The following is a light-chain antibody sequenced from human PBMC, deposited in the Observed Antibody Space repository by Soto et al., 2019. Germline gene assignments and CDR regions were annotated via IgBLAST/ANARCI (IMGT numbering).Light chain of an antibody. CDR3: QQRRGT. J-gene: IGKJ5*01. CDR2: AVY. CDR1: QSGSRY. V-gene: IGKV3-11*01. Sequence: VLTQSPATLSLSPGERATLSSGASQSGSRYVDWYQQKSAQAPRLLVNAVYNRTTGIPARFSGSGSGTDFTLTISSLVPDDFAVYYCQQRRGTFGQGTRLEIK.